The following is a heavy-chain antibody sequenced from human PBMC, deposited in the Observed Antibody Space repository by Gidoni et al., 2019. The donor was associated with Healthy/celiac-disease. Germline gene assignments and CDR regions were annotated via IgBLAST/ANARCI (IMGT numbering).Heavy chain of an antibody. CDR2: INHSGST. CDR3: AREHSSGWAPGTGYYYMDV. Sequence: QVQLQQWGAGLLKPSETLSLTCAVYGGSFSGYSWSWIRQPPGKGLEWIGEINHSGSTNYNPSLKSRVTISVDTSKNQFSLKLSSVTAADTAVYYCAREHSSGWAPGTGYYYMDVWGKGTTVTVSS. D-gene: IGHD6-19*01. J-gene: IGHJ6*03. V-gene: IGHV4-34*01. CDR1: GGSFSGYS.